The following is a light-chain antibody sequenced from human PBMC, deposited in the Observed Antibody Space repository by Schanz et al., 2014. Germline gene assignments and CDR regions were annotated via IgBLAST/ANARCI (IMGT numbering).Light chain of an antibody. CDR2: EVS. V-gene: IGLV2-14*02. CDR1: SSDVGSYNL. CDR3: ATWDDSLRAWL. J-gene: IGLJ3*02. Sequence: QSALTQPASVSGSPGQSITISCTGTSSDVGSYNLVSWYQQHPGKAPKLMIYEVSKRPSGVPDRFSGSKSGNTASLTVSGLQAEDEADYYCATWDDSLRAWLFGGGTKLTVL.